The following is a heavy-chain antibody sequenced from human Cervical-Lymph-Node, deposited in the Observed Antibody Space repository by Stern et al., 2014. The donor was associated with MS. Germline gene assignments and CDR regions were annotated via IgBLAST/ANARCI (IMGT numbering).Heavy chain of an antibody. J-gene: IGHJ4*02. V-gene: IGHV7-4-1*02. Sequence: QVQLVQSGSDLKKPGASVKVSCKASGYTFTSYAINWVRQAPGQGLEWMGLINTNPGNSTYVHDFTGRFVFSSDTSVSTAYLQISSLKPEDTAVYYWARGRGGRPMPLTSYYFDYWGQGSLVTVSS. D-gene: IGHD4/OR15-4a*01. CDR3: ARGRGGRPMPLTSYYFDY. CDR1: GYTFTSYA. CDR2: INTNPGNS.